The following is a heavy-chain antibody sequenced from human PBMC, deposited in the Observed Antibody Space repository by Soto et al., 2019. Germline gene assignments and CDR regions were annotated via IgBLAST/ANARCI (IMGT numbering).Heavy chain of an antibody. V-gene: IGHV3-15*07. CDR1: GFTFSNAW. J-gene: IGHJ4*02. Sequence: GGSLRLSCAASGFTFSNAWMNWVRQAPGKGLEWVGRIKSKTDGGKTDYAAPVKGRFTISRDDSKNTLYLQMNSLKTEDTAVYYCTTGGVVIIEYYFDYWGQGTLVTVSS. D-gene: IGHD3-3*01. CDR2: IKSKTDGGKT. CDR3: TTGGVVIIEYYFDY.